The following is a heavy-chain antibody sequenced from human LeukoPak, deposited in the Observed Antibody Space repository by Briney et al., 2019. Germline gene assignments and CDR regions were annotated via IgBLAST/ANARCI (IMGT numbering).Heavy chain of an antibody. CDR2: IYHSGST. Sequence: PSETLSLTCAVSGYSISSGYYWGWLRQPPGKGLEWIGRIYHSGSTYYNPSLKSRVTISVDTSKNQFSLKLSTVTAADTAVYYCASGDNAWPFDYWGQGTLVTVSS. J-gene: IGHJ4*02. V-gene: IGHV4-38-2*01. D-gene: IGHD3-16*01. CDR1: GYSISSGYY. CDR3: ASGDNAWPFDY.